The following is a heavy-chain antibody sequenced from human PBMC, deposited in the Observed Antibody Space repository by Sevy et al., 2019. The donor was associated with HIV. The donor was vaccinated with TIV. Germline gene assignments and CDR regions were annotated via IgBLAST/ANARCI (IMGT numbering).Heavy chain of an antibody. Sequence: SETLSLTCTVSGGSISTYDWSWIRQSPGKGLEWIGYIYYTGRTWYTPSLKSRATISVDTPKNQFSLELRSVTAADTAVYFCARNAFLSGAPDYWGPVNLVSVSS. V-gene: IGHV4-59*01. CDR1: GGSISTYD. CDR3: ARNAFLSGAPDY. J-gene: IGHJ4*02. D-gene: IGHD2-15*01. CDR2: IYYTGRT.